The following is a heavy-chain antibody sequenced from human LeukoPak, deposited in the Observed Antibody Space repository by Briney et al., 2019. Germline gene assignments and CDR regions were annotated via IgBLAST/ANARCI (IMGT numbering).Heavy chain of an antibody. Sequence: SETLSLTCAVYGGSFTAYYWSWIRQPPGKGLEWIGEITHTGNTNYNPSLKSRVTISLATSRNQFSLKVTSVTAADTAVYYCARQRSSGWSSSIDSWGQGTLVTVSS. CDR2: ITHTGNT. J-gene: IGHJ4*02. V-gene: IGHV4-34*01. CDR1: GGSFTAYY. CDR3: ARQRSSGWSSSIDS. D-gene: IGHD6-19*01.